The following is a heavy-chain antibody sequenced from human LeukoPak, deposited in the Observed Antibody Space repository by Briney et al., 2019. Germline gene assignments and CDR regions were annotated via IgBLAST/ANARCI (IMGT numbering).Heavy chain of an antibody. CDR3: AKDLLHGASKSMVRGVIIEAYMDV. V-gene: IGHV3-33*06. Sequence: GRSLRLSCAASGFTFSSYGMHWVRQAPGKGLEWVAVIWYDGSNKYYADSVKGRFTISRDNSKNTLYLQMNSLRDEDTAVYYCAKDLLHGASKSMVRGVIIEAYMDVWGKGTTVTVSS. CDR2: IWYDGSNK. D-gene: IGHD3-10*01. J-gene: IGHJ6*03. CDR1: GFTFSSYG.